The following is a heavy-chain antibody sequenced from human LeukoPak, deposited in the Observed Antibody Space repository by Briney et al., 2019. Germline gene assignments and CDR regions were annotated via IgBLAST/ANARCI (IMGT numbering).Heavy chain of an antibody. D-gene: IGHD2-2*01. CDR2: IKQDGSQI. CDR1: GFTFSSYW. CDR3: AREYCSGTSCYGYFDY. J-gene: IGHJ4*02. V-gene: IGHV3-7*01. Sequence: PGGSLRLSCATSGFTFSSYWMSWVRRAPGKGLKWVANIKQDGSQIFYVDSVKGRFTISRDTAKNSLSLQMNSLRAEDTAVYYCAREYCSGTSCYGYFDYWGQGTLVTVSS.